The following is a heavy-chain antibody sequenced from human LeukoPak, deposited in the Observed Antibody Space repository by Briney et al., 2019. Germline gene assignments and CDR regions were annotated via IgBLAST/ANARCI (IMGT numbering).Heavy chain of an antibody. CDR1: GVSFSTYY. J-gene: IGHJ4*02. Sequence: PSETLSLTCAVSGVSFSTYYWSWLRQSPEKGLEWIGEVNHSGYTNYNPSLKSRVTISVDTSKNQFSLKLSSVTAADTAVYYCARQLYGSDYWGQGTLVTVSS. V-gene: IGHV4-34*01. CDR3: ARQLYGSDY. CDR2: VNHSGYT. D-gene: IGHD4-17*01.